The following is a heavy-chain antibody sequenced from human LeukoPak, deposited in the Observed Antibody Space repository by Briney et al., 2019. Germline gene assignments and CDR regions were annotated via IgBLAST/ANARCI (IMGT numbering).Heavy chain of an antibody. CDR1: GFTFSSFG. Sequence: GGSLRLSCAASGFTFSSFGMHWVRQAPGKGLEWVAFISYGGSNDYYADSVKGRFTFSRDNSKNTLYLQMNSLRAEDTAVYYCGSGNYLVYWGQGTLVTVSS. J-gene: IGHJ4*02. D-gene: IGHD1-26*01. V-gene: IGHV3-30*03. CDR3: GSGNYLVY. CDR2: ISYGGSND.